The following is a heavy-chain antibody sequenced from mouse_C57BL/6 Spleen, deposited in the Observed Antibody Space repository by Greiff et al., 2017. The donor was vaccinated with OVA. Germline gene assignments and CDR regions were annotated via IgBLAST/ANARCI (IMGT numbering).Heavy chain of an antibody. CDR3: ARGDYDYLYYYAMDY. D-gene: IGHD2-4*01. CDR1: GFTFSSYT. CDR2: ISGGGGNT. J-gene: IGHJ4*01. Sequence: DVTLVESGGGLVKPGGSLKLSCAASGFTFSSYTMSWVRQTPEKRLEWVATISGGGGNTYYPDSVKGRFTISRDNAKNTLYLQMSSLRSEDTALYYCARGDYDYLYYYAMDYWGQGTSVTVSS. V-gene: IGHV5-9*01.